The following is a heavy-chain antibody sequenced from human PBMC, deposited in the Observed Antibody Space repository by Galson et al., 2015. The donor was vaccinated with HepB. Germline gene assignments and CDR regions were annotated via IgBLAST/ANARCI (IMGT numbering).Heavy chain of an antibody. J-gene: IGHJ6*02. V-gene: IGHV3-30-3*01. CDR3: ARDGSRWREGSGSYYYYYGMDV. D-gene: IGHD3-10*01. CDR1: GFTFRSYA. CDR2: ISYDGSNK. Sequence: SLRLSCAASGFTFRSYAMHWVRQAPGKGLEWVAVISYDGSNKYNADSVKGRITISRDNSKNALYLQMNSLRAEDTAVYYCARDGSRWREGSGSYYYYYGMDVWGQGTTVTVSS.